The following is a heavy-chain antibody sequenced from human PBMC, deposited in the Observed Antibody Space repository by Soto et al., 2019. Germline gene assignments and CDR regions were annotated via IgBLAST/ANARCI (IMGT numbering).Heavy chain of an antibody. CDR2: ISSSSSYI. D-gene: IGHD1-26*01. CDR1: GFTFSSYS. V-gene: IGHV3-21*01. CDR3: ARDKPGLHEWELHDY. Sequence: PGGSLRLSCAASGFTFSSYSMNWVRQAPGKGLEWVSSISSSSSYIYYADSVKGRFTISRDNAKNSLYLQMNSLRAEDTAVYYCARDKPGLHEWELHDYWGQGTLVTVSS. J-gene: IGHJ4*02.